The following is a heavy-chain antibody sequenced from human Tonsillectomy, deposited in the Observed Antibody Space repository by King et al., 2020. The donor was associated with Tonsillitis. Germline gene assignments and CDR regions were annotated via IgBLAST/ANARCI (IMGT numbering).Heavy chain of an antibody. V-gene: IGHV1-2*02. Sequence: VQLVESGAEVKKPGASVKVSCKASGYTFTGYYMHWVRQAPGQGLEWVGWINPNNGVPNYAQKFQGRVTMTRDTSISTAYMDLSSLRSDDTAIYFFARGDDGRVYYSTAGGYWGPGTLVTVSS. D-gene: IGHD3-22*01. CDR3: ARGDDGRVYYSTAGGY. CDR1: GYTFTGYY. J-gene: IGHJ4*02. CDR2: INPNNGVP.